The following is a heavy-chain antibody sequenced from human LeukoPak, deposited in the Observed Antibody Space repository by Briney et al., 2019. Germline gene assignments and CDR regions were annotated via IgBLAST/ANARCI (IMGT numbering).Heavy chain of an antibody. V-gene: IGHV3-30*03. D-gene: IGHD3-10*01. CDR2: ITYDGYYK. CDR1: GFTFTSYG. Sequence: GGSLRLSCAASGFTFTSYGVHWVRQAPGKGLEWVALITYDGYYKYYSDSVKGRFTISSDTSKNTMYLQMNSLRAEGTAVYYCARDLSPVVRASPMGYWGQGTLVTVSS. J-gene: IGHJ4*02. CDR3: ARDLSPVVRASPMGY.